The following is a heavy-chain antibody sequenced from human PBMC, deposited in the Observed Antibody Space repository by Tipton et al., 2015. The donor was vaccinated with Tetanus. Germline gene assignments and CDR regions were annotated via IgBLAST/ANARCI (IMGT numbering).Heavy chain of an antibody. J-gene: IGHJ5*02. Sequence: LRLSCAVYGGSFSGYYWNWIRQPPGKGLEWIASIYFEGSTYYSPSLKSRVTIAVDTAQNLFSLRLTSVTAADTAVYYCARHLYGYWFDPWGQGALVTVSS. CDR1: GGSFSGYY. CDR2: IYFEGST. CDR3: ARHLYGYWFDP. V-gene: IGHV4-34*01. D-gene: IGHD3-10*01.